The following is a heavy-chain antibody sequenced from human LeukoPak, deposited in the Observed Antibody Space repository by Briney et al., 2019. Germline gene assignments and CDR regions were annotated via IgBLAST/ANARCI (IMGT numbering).Heavy chain of an antibody. CDR3: ARAYYYDSSGSDY. D-gene: IGHD3-22*01. Sequence: PGGSLRLSCAASGFTFSSYWMSWVRQAPGKGLEWVANIKQDGSEKYYVDSVKGRFTISRDNAKNSLYLQMNSLRAEDTAVYYCARAYYYDSSGSDYWGQGTLVTVSS. V-gene: IGHV3-7*04. CDR1: GFTFSSYW. CDR2: IKQDGSEK. J-gene: IGHJ4*02.